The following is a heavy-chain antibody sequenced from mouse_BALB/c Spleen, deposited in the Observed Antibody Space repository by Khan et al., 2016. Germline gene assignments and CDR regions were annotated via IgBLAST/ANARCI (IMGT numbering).Heavy chain of an antibody. CDR2: INTYTGEP. J-gene: IGHJ1*01. V-gene: IGHV9-1*02. CDR3: VKEAWVTTGWYFDV. D-gene: IGHD2-2*01. CDR1: GYTFTNSG. Sequence: QIQLVQSGPELKKPGETVKISCKASGYTFTNSGMNWVKQAPGKGLKWVGWINTYTGEPTYADAFKGRFAFSLETSASTAYLQINNHKNEVRSTYFWVKEAWVTTGWYFDVWGAGTTVTVSS.